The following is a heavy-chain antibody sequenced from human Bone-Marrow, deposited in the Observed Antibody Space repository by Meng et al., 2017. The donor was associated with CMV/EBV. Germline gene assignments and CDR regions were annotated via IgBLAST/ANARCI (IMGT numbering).Heavy chain of an antibody. Sequence: GGSLRLSCAASGFTFSSYEMNWVRQAPGKGLEWVSYISSSGSTIYYADSVKGRFTISRDNAKNSLYLQMNSLRAEDTAVYYCAREPSRGMDVWGQGTTVTVSS. CDR2: ISSSGSTI. CDR3: AREPSRGMDV. CDR1: GFTFSSYE. J-gene: IGHJ6*02. V-gene: IGHV3-48*03.